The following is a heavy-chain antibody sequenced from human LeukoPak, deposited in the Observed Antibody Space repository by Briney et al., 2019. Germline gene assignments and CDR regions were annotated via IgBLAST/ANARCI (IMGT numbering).Heavy chain of an antibody. CDR2: ISSSGSAI. CDR1: GFPLSSYS. V-gene: IGHV3-48*04. Sequence: PGGSLRLSCAASGFPLSSYSINWVRQAPGKGLEWVSYISSSGSAIYYVDSVKGRFTVSRDNAKNSLYLQMNSLRADDTAVYYCARDLDYYATDQWGQGTLVTVSS. CDR3: ARDLDYYATDQ. J-gene: IGHJ5*02. D-gene: IGHD3/OR15-3a*01.